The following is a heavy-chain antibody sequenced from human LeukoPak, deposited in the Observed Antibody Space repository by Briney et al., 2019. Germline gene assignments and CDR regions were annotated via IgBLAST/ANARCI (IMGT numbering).Heavy chain of an antibody. CDR2: ISSSSSYT. CDR3: ARLAAAGYYFDY. J-gene: IGHJ4*02. V-gene: IGHV3-11*06. D-gene: IGHD6-13*01. CDR1: GSTFSDYY. Sequence: GGSLRLSCAASGSTFSDYYMSWIRQAPGKGLEWVSYISSSSSYTNYADSVKGRFTISRDNAKNSLYLQMNSLRAEDTAVYYCARLAAAGYYFDYWGQGTLVTVSS.